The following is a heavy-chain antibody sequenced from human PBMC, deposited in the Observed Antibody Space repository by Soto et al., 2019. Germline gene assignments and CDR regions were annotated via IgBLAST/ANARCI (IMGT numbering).Heavy chain of an antibody. J-gene: IGHJ6*02. V-gene: IGHV4-59*01. CDR2: IYYGGST. CDR3: ARIAADAHYYYYGMDV. Sequence: PSETLSLTCTVSGGSISSYYWSWIRQPPGKGLEWIGYIYYGGSTNYNPSLKSRVTISVDTSKNQFSLKLSSVTAADTAVYYCARIAADAHYYYYGMDVWGQGTTVTVSS. CDR1: GGSISSYY. D-gene: IGHD6-13*01.